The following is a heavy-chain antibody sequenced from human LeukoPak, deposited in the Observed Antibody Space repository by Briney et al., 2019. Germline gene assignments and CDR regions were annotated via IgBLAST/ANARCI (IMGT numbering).Heavy chain of an antibody. J-gene: IGHJ4*02. V-gene: IGHV4-39*01. D-gene: IGHD5-18*01. CDR1: GGSISSGSYY. CDR2: IYYSGST. Sequence: SETLSLTCTVSGGSISSGSYYWRWIRQPPGKGLEWIGTIYYSGSTYDNPSLKSRVTISVDTSKNQFSLKLSSVTATDTAVYYCARSYTAMVIYFDYWGQGTLVTVSS. CDR3: ARSYTAMVIYFDY.